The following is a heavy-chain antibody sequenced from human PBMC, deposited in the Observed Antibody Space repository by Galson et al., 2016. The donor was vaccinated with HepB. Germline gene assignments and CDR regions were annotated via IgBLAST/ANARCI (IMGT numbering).Heavy chain of an antibody. CDR3: AHRGLASCGGRSCYGGAFDI. CDR2: IYWGGDE. Sequence: PALVKPTQTLTLTCTFSGFSFSRNGVAVGWIRQPPGTALEWLAVIYWGGDERYSPSLKTRLTITKDTSKNQVALTMTNMDPVDTGTYYCAHRGLASCGGRSCYGGAFDIWGQGIMVTVSP. CDR1: GFSFSRNGVA. V-gene: IGHV2-5*02. D-gene: IGHD2-15*01. J-gene: IGHJ3*02.